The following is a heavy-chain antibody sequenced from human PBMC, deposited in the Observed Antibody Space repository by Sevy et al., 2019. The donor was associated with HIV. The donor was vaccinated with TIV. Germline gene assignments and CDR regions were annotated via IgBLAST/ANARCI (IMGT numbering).Heavy chain of an antibody. V-gene: IGHV3-33*08. CDR1: GFTFSSYG. CDR3: ARQYYDFWSGYYFYYYMDV. J-gene: IGHJ6*03. CDR2: IWYDGSNK. D-gene: IGHD3-3*01. Sequence: GGSLRLSCAASGFTFSSYGMHWVRQAPGKGLEWVAVIWYDGSNKYYADSVKGRFTISRDNSKNTLYLQMNSLRAEDTAVYYCARQYYDFWSGYYFYYYMDVWGKGTTVTVSS.